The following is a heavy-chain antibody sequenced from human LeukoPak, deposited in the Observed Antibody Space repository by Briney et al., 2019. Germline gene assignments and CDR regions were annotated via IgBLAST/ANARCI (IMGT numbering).Heavy chain of an antibody. D-gene: IGHD2-15*01. V-gene: IGHV4-4*02. Sequence: SETLSLTCAVSGGSISSSNWWSWVRQPPGKGLEWIGEINHSGSTNYNPSLKSRVTISVDKSKNQFSLKLSSVTAAGTAVYYCARRGYCSGGSCYDHFDYWGQGTLVTVSS. CDR2: INHSGST. CDR3: ARRGYCSGGSCYDHFDY. CDR1: GGSISSSNW. J-gene: IGHJ4*02.